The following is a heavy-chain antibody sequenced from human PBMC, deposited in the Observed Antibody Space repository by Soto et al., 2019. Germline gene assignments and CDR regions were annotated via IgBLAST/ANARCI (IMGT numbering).Heavy chain of an antibody. Sequence: SETLSLTCRVSGGSVTNSSYYWGWIRQSPGKGLEWIGSVYYRGISYSKSSVKSRVTISVDTSKNQLSLNXTSVTASDAALSDCVSQRTTVLTQAFFAYRAPGSSVAVSS. J-gene: IGHJ4*02. CDR2: VYYRGIS. CDR3: VSQRTTVLTQAFFAY. D-gene: IGHD4-17*01. V-gene: IGHV4-39*01. CDR1: GGSVTNSSYY.